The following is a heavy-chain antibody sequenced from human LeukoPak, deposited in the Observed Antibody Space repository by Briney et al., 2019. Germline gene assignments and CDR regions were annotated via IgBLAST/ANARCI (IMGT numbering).Heavy chain of an antibody. D-gene: IGHD6-19*01. CDR2: ISYDGSNK. V-gene: IGHV3-30*18. CDR3: AKAYSSGWRPGFFDY. Sequence: GGSLRLSCAASGFTFSSYGMHWVRQAPGKGLEWVAVISYDGSNKYYADSVKGRFTISRDNSKNTLYLQMNSLRAEDTAVYYCAKAYSSGWRPGFFDYWGQGTLVTVSS. J-gene: IGHJ4*02. CDR1: GFTFSSYG.